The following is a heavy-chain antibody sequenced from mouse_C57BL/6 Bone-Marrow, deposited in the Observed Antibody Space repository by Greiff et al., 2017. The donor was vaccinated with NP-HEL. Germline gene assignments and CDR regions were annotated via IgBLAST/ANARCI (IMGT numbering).Heavy chain of an antibody. V-gene: IGHV1-82*01. CDR3: ARSNYYGSTSSRYFDV. CDR1: GYAFSSSW. Sequence: VQLQESGPELVKPGASVKISCKASGYAFSSSWMNWVKQRPGKGLEWIGRIYPGDGDTNYNGKFKGKATLTADKSSSTAYTQLSSLTSEDSAVYFCARSNYYGSTSSRYFDVWGTGTTVTVSS. CDR2: IYPGDGDT. J-gene: IGHJ1*03. D-gene: IGHD1-1*01.